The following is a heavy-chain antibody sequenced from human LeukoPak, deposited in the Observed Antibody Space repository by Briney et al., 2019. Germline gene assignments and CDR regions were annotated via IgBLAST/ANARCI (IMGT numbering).Heavy chain of an antibody. CDR1: GFSISTFE. CDR2: ISDSGSAI. CDR3: ARSCHSGSYRFFDY. V-gene: IGHV3-48*03. D-gene: IGHD1-26*01. Sequence: GGSLRLSCAASGFSISTFEMNWVRQAPGKGLEWVSYISDSGSAIQHADSVRGRFAISRDNAKNSLYLEMHSLRVEDTAVYYCARSCHSGSYRFFDYWGQGTLVTVSS. J-gene: IGHJ4*02.